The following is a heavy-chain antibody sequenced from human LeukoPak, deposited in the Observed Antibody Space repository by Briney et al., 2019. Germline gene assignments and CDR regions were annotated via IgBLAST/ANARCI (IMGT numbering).Heavy chain of an antibody. Sequence: SETLSLTCTVSGGSISSGDFYWTWIRQHPGKGLEWIGYIDYSGNTYYNPSLKSRLTISVDTSKNQFSLKLSSVTAADTAMYYCARDLFGSGGYWFDPWGQGTLVTVSS. CDR1: GGSISSGDFY. V-gene: IGHV4-31*03. D-gene: IGHD3-10*01. CDR2: IDYSGNT. J-gene: IGHJ5*02. CDR3: ARDLFGSGGYWFDP.